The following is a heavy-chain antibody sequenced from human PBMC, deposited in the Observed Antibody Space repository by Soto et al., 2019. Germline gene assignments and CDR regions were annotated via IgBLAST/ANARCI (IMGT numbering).Heavy chain of an antibody. Sequence: SETLSLTCAVYGGSFSGYYWSWIRQPPGKGLEWIGEINHSGSTNYNPSLKSRVTISVDTSKNQFSLKLSSVTAADTAVYYCARGRMGSKWGPYYYYYGMDVWGQGTTVT. J-gene: IGHJ6*02. CDR3: ARGRMGSKWGPYYYYYGMDV. D-gene: IGHD2-8*01. CDR2: INHSGST. V-gene: IGHV4-34*01. CDR1: GGSFSGYY.